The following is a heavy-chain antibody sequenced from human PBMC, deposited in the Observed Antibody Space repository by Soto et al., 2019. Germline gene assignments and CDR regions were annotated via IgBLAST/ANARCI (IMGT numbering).Heavy chain of an antibody. Sequence: SETLSLTCTVSGGSISSSSYYWGWIRQPPGKGLEWIGSISYRGSTYYNPSLKSRVTISVDTSKNQFSLKLSSVTAADTAVYYCARHVPSGSYPFGYWGQGTLVTVSS. CDR2: ISYRGST. J-gene: IGHJ4*02. CDR1: GGSISSSSYY. V-gene: IGHV4-39*01. D-gene: IGHD3-10*01. CDR3: ARHVPSGSYPFGY.